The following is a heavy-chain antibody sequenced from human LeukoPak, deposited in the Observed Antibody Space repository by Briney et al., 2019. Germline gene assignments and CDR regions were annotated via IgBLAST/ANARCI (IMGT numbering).Heavy chain of an antibody. CDR3: ARAGRGFWSDCDY. CDR1: GFTFSSYS. D-gene: IGHD3-3*01. Sequence: PGGSLRLSCAASGFTFSSYSMNWVRQAPGKGLEWVSSISSSSSYIYYADSVKGRFTISRDNAKNSLYLQMNSLRAEDTAVYYCARAGRGFWSDCDYWGQGTLVTVSS. J-gene: IGHJ4*02. V-gene: IGHV3-21*01. CDR2: ISSSSSYI.